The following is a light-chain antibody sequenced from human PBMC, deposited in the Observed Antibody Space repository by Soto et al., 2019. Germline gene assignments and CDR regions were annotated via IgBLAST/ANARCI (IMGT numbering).Light chain of an antibody. CDR3: KRLNSSPTP. J-gene: IGKJ3*01. CDR2: GAS. Sequence: IQLTQSPSSLSASVGDRVTITCRASQGISSFLAWYQQKPGKAPKLLIYGASTLQSGVPSRFRGSVSGTYFPLPIGSRQPEFFATYCSKRLNSSPTPFGPGTKLDIK. V-gene: IGKV1-9*01. CDR1: QGISSF.